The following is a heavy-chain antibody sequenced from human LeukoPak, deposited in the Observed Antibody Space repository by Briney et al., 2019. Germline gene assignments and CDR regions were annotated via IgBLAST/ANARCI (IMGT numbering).Heavy chain of an antibody. V-gene: IGHV3-23*01. D-gene: IGHD3-22*01. CDR2: ISNDGGDT. CDR3: AKGSSGYFADL. J-gene: IGHJ5*02. Sequence: GGSLRLSCTASGFIFNNFGLMWVRQAPGKGLEWVSAISNDGGDTTYADVVKGRFTISRDNSKNTLFQQMNSLRAEETALYYCAKGSSGYFADLWGQGTLVTVSS. CDR1: GFIFNNFG.